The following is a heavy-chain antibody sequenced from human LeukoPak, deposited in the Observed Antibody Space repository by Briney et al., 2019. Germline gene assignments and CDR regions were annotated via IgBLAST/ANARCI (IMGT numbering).Heavy chain of an antibody. CDR3: ARARDGDYLDY. Sequence: PGRSLRLSCAASGFTFSSHGMHWVRQAPGKGLEWVAVIWYDGSNKYYADSVKGRFTVSRDNSKNTLYLQMNSLRAEDTAVYYCARARDGDYLDYWGQGTLVTVSS. CDR2: IWYDGSNK. V-gene: IGHV3-33*01. D-gene: IGHD4-17*01. CDR1: GFTFSSHG. J-gene: IGHJ4*02.